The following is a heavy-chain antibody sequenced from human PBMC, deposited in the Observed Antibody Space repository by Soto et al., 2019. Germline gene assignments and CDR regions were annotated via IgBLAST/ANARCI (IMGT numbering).Heavy chain of an antibody. CDR1: GYTFTDYY. CDR2: INPHSGDT. Sequence: QVQLLQSGAEVKKPGASVRVSCKSSGYTFTDYYIHWVRQAPGQGLEWMGWINPHSGDTKFAQKFQGRVTVTRDTSISTADMELRWLRSNDTALYFCVRPAIRGYSYGSPLDYWGQGTLVTVSS. CDR3: VRPAIRGYSYGSPLDY. J-gene: IGHJ4*02. V-gene: IGHV1-2*02. D-gene: IGHD5-18*01.